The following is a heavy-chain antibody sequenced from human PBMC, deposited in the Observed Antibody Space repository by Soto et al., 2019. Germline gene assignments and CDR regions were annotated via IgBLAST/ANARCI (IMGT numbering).Heavy chain of an antibody. CDR3: ASRYCSSTSCSLLMDV. Sequence: ASVKVSCKASGYTFTSYDINWVRQATGQGLEWMGWMNPNSGNTGYAQKFQGRVTMTRNTSISTAYMELSSLRSEDTAVYYCASRYCSSTSCSLLMDVWGKGTTVTVS. CDR1: GYTFTSYD. V-gene: IGHV1-8*01. CDR2: MNPNSGNT. J-gene: IGHJ6*03. D-gene: IGHD2-2*01.